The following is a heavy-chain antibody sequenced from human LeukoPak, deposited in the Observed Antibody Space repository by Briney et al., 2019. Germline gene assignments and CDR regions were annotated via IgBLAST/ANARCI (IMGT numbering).Heavy chain of an antibody. Sequence: ASVKVSCKVSGYTFTGYYMHWVRQAPGQGLEWMGWINPNSGGTNYAQKFQGRVTMTRDTSISTAYMELSRLRSDDTAVYYCARESGGPGIAAAGPPQLYNWFDPWGQGTLVTVSS. CDR3: ARESGGPGIAAAGPPQLYNWFDP. D-gene: IGHD6-13*01. CDR2: INPNSGGT. V-gene: IGHV1-2*02. CDR1: GYTFTGYY. J-gene: IGHJ5*02.